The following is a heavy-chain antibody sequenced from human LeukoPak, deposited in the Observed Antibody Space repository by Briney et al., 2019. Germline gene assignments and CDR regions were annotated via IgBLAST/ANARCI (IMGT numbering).Heavy chain of an antibody. CDR3: ARDRNYYDSRGAFDI. CDR2: IYHSGST. J-gene: IGHJ3*02. V-gene: IGHV4-4*02. D-gene: IGHD3-22*01. CDR1: GGSISSSNW. Sequence: PSETLSLTCAVSGGSISSSNWWSWVRQPPGKGLEWIGEIYHSGSTNYNPSLKSRVTISVDTSKNQFSLKLSSVTAADTAVYYCARDRNYYDSRGAFDIWGQGTMVTVSS.